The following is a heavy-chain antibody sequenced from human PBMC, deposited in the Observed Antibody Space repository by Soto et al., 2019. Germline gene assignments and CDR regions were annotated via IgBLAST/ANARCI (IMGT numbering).Heavy chain of an antibody. Sequence: GGSLRLSCAASGFIFSGYAMHWVRQAPGKGLQWVALISYDGSNKYYADSVKGRFTISRDSSKNTMYLQMNSLRAEDTAVFYCARGSGGYSYYGVDVWGQGTTVTVSS. CDR2: ISYDGSNK. CDR1: GFIFSGYA. D-gene: IGHD3-16*01. V-gene: IGHV3-30-3*01. J-gene: IGHJ6*02. CDR3: ARGSGGYSYYGVDV.